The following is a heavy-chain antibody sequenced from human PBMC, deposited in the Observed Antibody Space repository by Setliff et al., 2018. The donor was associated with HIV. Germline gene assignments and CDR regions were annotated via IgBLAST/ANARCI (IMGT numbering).Heavy chain of an antibody. CDR3: ATGSFSRDSSGYDAFDI. D-gene: IGHD3-22*01. J-gene: IGHJ3*02. Sequence: ASVKVSCKASGYTFTSDYIHWVRQAPGQGLEWMGGFDPEDGETIYAQKFQGRVTMTEDTSTDTAYMELSSLRSEDTAVYYCATGSFSRDSSGYDAFDIWGQGTMVTVSS. V-gene: IGHV1-24*01. CDR2: FDPEDGET. CDR1: GYTFTSDY.